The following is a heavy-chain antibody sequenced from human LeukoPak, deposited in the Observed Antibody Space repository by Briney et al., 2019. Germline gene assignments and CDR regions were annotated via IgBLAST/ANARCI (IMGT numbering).Heavy chain of an antibody. D-gene: IGHD4-17*01. V-gene: IGHV3-7*01. CDR3: ARGRTTVITQRYYYYYMDV. CDR1: GFTFSSYW. CDR2: INQDGSEK. Sequence: GGSVRLSCAASGFTFSSYWMSCVRQAPGKGLEWVASINQDGSEKYYVDSVKGRFTISRDNAQNPLYLQINSLRAEDTALLYCARGRTTVITQRYYYYYMDVWGKGTTVTVSS. J-gene: IGHJ6*03.